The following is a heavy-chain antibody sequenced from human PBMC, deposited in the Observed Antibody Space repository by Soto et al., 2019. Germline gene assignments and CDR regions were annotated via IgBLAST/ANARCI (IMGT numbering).Heavy chain of an antibody. J-gene: IGHJ3*02. CDR1: GYTFTSNA. D-gene: IGHD3-3*01. V-gene: IGHV1-3*01. CDR2: INAGNGNT. CDR3: ARDSGITIFGVVIGDAFDI. Sequence: QVQLVQSGAEVKKPGASVKVSCKASGYTFTSNAMHWVRQAPGQRLEWMGWINAGNGNTKYSQKFQGRVTITRDTSASTAYMELSSLRSEDTAVYYCARDSGITIFGVVIGDAFDIWGQGTMVTVSS.